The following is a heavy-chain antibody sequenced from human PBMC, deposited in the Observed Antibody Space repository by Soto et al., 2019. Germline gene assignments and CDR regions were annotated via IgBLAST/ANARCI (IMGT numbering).Heavy chain of an antibody. D-gene: IGHD6-6*01. CDR2: IWYDGSNK. Sequence: PGGSLRLSCAASGFTFSSYGMHWVRQAPGKGLEWVAVIWYDGSNKYYADSVKGRFTISRDNSKNTLYLQMNSLRAEDTAVYYCARDRFGSSSSGGYYYYYGMDVWGQGTTVTVSS. CDR3: ARDRFGSSSSGGYYYYYGMDV. V-gene: IGHV3-33*01. CDR1: GFTFSSYG. J-gene: IGHJ6*02.